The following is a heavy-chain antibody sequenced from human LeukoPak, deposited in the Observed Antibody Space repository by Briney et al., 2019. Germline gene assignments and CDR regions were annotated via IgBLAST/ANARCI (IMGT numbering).Heavy chain of an antibody. D-gene: IGHD6-6*01. CDR2: INPNSGGT. CDR1: GYTFTSYY. Sequence: ASVKVSCKASGYTFTSYYMHWVRQAPGQGLEWMGWINPNSGGTNYAQKFQGRVIMTRDTSISTAYMELSRLRSDDTAVYYCARGREYSSSYYFDYWGQGTLVTVSS. J-gene: IGHJ4*02. CDR3: ARGREYSSSYYFDY. V-gene: IGHV1-2*02.